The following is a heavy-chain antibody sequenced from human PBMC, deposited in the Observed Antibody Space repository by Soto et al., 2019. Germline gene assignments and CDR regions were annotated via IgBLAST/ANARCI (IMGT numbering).Heavy chain of an antibody. D-gene: IGHD3-3*01. CDR2: ISWNSETI. V-gene: IGHV3-9*01. CDR1: GFIFEDYG. J-gene: IGHJ4*02. Sequence: GGSLRLSCAGSGFIFEDYGMHWVRQAPGKGLEWVAGISWNSETIAYADSVKGRFTISRDNTKNSLYLEMNNVRTEDTALYYCAKVGSFAVVEFEHWGQGTQVNVSS. CDR3: AKVGSFAVVEFEH.